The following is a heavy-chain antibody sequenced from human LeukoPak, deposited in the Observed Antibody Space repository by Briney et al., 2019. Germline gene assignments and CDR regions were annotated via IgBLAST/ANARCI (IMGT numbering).Heavy chain of an antibody. V-gene: IGHV3-23*01. D-gene: IGHD6-13*01. Sequence: TGGSLRLSCAASGFTFSSYAMSWVRQAPGKGLEWVSAISGSGGSTYYADSVKGRFTISRDNSKNTLYLQMNSLRAEDTAVYYCAKDTAYSSSWYYYMDVWGKGTTVTVSS. CDR1: GFTFSSYA. CDR2: ISGSGGST. CDR3: AKDTAYSSSWYYYMDV. J-gene: IGHJ6*03.